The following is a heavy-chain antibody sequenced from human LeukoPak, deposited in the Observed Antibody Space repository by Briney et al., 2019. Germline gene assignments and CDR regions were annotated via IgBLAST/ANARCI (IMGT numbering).Heavy chain of an antibody. Sequence: SETLSLTCTVSGGSISSSSFYWGWIRQPPGKGLEWIGSLYYSGNTYYNPSLKSRVTISVDTSKSQFSLKLSSVTAIDTAVYYCARYYYGSGSYIWFDPWGQGTLVTVSS. CDR1: GGSISSSSFY. CDR3: ARYYYGSGSYIWFDP. CDR2: LYYSGNT. D-gene: IGHD3-10*01. J-gene: IGHJ5*02. V-gene: IGHV4-39*01.